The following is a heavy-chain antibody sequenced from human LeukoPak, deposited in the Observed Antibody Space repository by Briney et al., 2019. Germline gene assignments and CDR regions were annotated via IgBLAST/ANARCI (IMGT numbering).Heavy chain of an antibody. Sequence: GGSLRLSCTVSGFTVSSNSMSWVRQAPGKGLEWVSFIYSDNTHYSDSVKGRFTISRDNSKNTLYLQMNSLRAEDTAVYYCARDDGGFGELRYWGQGTLVTVSS. D-gene: IGHD3-10*01. V-gene: IGHV3-53*01. J-gene: IGHJ4*02. CDR2: IYSDNT. CDR3: ARDDGGFGELRY. CDR1: GFTVSSNS.